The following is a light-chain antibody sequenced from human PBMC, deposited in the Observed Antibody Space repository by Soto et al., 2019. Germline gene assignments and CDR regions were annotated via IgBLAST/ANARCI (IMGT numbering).Light chain of an antibody. CDR2: GAS. V-gene: IGKV3-20*01. J-gene: IGKJ1*01. CDR1: KSVSSSY. Sequence: EIVLTQSPGTLSLSPGERATLSCRASKSVSSSYLAWYQQKPGQAPRLLIYGASSRATGIPDRFSGSGSGTDFTLTISRLEPEDFAVYYCQHYGSSRTFGQGTKVEIK. CDR3: QHYGSSRT.